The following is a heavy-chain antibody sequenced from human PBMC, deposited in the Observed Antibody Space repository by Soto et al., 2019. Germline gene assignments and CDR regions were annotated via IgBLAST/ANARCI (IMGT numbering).Heavy chain of an antibody. J-gene: IGHJ5*02. D-gene: IGHD2-21*02. V-gene: IGHV3-23*01. CDR3: AKDRFHVVVTVSIFDP. CDR2: ISGSGGSA. Sequence: LRLSFAASGFTFSSYAMSWVRQAPGKGLEWVSTISGSGGSADYADSVKGRFTISRDNPQNTLYLEMNSLRAEDTAIYYCAKDRFHVVVTVSIFDPWGQGTLVTVSS. CDR1: GFTFSSYA.